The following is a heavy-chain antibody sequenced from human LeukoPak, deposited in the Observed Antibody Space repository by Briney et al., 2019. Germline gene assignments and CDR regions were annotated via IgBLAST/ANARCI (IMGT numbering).Heavy chain of an antibody. CDR3: ARLGSVGYYNYQYMDI. CDR1: GGSFSGYY. CDR2: INDIGNT. J-gene: IGHJ6*03. V-gene: IGHV4-34*01. D-gene: IGHD3-10*01. Sequence: SETLSLTCAVYGGSFSGYYWSWIRQPPGKGLEWNGEINDIGNTNYDPSLRSRVTISVDTSKNQFSLSLTSATAADTAVYFCARLGSVGYYNYQYMDIWGNGTTVTVSS.